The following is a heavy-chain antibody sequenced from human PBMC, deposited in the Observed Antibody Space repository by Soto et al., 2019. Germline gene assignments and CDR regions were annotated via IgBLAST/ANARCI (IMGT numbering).Heavy chain of an antibody. D-gene: IGHD3-3*01. CDR1: GGTFSSYA. V-gene: IGHV1-69*06. CDR2: IIPIFGTA. Sequence: SVKVSCKASGGTFSSYAISWVRQAPGQGLEWMGGIIPIFGTANYAQKFQCRVTITADKSTSTAYMELSSLRSEDTAVYYCAGTPAIRFLEWLPTYPKNWFDPWGQGTLVTVSS. J-gene: IGHJ5*02. CDR3: AGTPAIRFLEWLPTYPKNWFDP.